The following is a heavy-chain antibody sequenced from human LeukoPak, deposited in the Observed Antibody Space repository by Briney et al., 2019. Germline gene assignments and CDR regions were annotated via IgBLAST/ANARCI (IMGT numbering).Heavy chain of an antibody. CDR2: IFYTGST. J-gene: IGHJ4*02. CDR3: ARLSIVGAYFFDY. V-gene: IGHV4-39*02. D-gene: IGHD1-26*01. CDR1: GGSISRSSCY. Sequence: PSETLSLTCTVSGGSISRSSCYWGWVRQPPGKVPEWIGSIFYTGSTFYNPSLKSRVTISVDTSKNHFSLRLSSVTAADTAVYYCARLSIVGAYFFDYWGQGTLVTVSS.